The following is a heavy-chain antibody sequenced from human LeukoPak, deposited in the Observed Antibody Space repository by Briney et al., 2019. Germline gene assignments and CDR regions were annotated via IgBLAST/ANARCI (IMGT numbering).Heavy chain of an antibody. CDR3: ARYCTNGVCSDY. Sequence: PGGSLRLSCAASGFTFSSYAMSWVRQAPGKGLEWVSAISGTGVTTYYADSVKGRFTISRDNSKDTVYLQMNSLRAEDTAVYYCARYCTNGVCSDYWGQGTLVTVSS. CDR1: GFTFSSYA. D-gene: IGHD2-8*01. V-gene: IGHV3-23*01. CDR2: ISGTGVTT. J-gene: IGHJ4*02.